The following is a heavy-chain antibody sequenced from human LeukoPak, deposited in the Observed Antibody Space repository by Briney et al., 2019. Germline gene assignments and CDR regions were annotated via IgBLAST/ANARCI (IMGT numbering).Heavy chain of an antibody. CDR1: GGSFSSSSYY. CDR2: INYRGSN. V-gene: IGHV4-39*07. CDR3: ARDNHRGSGWYTAGDY. D-gene: IGHD6-13*01. J-gene: IGHJ4*02. Sequence: SETLSLTCTVSGGSFSSSSYYWGWIRQPPGKGLEWVGSINYRGSNYHNSSLKSRVTMSVDTSKNQFSLKLSSVTAADTAVYYCARDNHRGSGWYTAGDYWGQGTLVTVSS.